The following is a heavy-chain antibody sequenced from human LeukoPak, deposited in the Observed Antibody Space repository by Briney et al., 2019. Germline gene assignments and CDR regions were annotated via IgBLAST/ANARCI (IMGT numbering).Heavy chain of an antibody. CDR2: TYYRSKWYN. J-gene: IGHJ6*03. CDR1: GDSVSSNSAA. Sequence: SQTLSLTCAISGDSVSSNSAAWSWTRQSPSRGLEWLGRTYYRSKWYNDYAVSVKSRITINSDTSKNHFSLQLNSVTPEDTAVYYCARVRKRMAAAGDYYFYMDVWGKGTTVTISS. D-gene: IGHD6-13*01. CDR3: ARVRKRMAAAGDYYFYMDV. V-gene: IGHV6-1*01.